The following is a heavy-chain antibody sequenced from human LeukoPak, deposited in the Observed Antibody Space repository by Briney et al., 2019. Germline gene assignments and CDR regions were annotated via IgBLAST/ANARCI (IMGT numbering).Heavy chain of an antibody. CDR2: INHSGST. D-gene: IGHD4-17*01. V-gene: IGHV4-34*01. CDR3: AREVRNGPEAY. J-gene: IGHJ4*02. CDR1: GGSFSGYY. Sequence: PSETLSLTCAVYGGSFSGYYWSWIRQPPGKVLEWIGEINHSGSTNYNPSLKSRVTISVDTSKNQFSLKLSSVTAADTAVYYCAREVRNGPEAYWGQGTLVTVSS.